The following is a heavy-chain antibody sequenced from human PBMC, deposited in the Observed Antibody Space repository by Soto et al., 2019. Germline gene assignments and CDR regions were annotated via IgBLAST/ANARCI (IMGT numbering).Heavy chain of an antibody. CDR3: ARTYVSGMSSDY. Sequence: QVQLVQSGPEMKKPGASVKVSCKASGYTFTSYGISWVRQAPGQGLEWMGWITSYSGNTNYAQKFQGRVNMTTDTYTSTAYMELRSLRSDDTALYYCARTYVSGMSSDYWGQGTLVTVSS. CDR2: ITSYSGNT. V-gene: IGHV1-18*01. D-gene: IGHD3-10*01. CDR1: GYTFTSYG. J-gene: IGHJ4*02.